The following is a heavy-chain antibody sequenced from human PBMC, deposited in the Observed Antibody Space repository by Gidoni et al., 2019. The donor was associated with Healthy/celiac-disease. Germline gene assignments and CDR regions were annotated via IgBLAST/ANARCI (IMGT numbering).Heavy chain of an antibody. J-gene: IGHJ6*02. CDR1: GFTLSSYG. CDR3: AKSCSGGSCYSWYYYYGMDV. D-gene: IGHD2-15*01. Sequence: QVQLVESGGGVVQPGRSLRLSCAASGFTLSSYGMHWVRQAPGKGLEWVAVISYDGSNKYYADSVKGRFTISRDNSKNTLYLQMNSLRAEDTAVYYCAKSCSGGSCYSWYYYYGMDVWGQGTTVTVSS. CDR2: ISYDGSNK. V-gene: IGHV3-30*18.